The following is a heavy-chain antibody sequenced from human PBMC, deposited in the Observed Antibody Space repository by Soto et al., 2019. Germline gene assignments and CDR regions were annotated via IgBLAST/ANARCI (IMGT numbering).Heavy chain of an antibody. CDR2: ISGSGGST. CDR1: GFTFSSYA. Sequence: EVQLLESGGGLVQPGGYLRLSCAASGFTFSSYAMSWVRQAPGKGLEWVSAISGSGGSTSYADSVKGRFTNSRNTSKNTLYLQMNSLRAEDTAVYYCAKELHTSSGWSQVIYWGQGTLVTVSS. J-gene: IGHJ4*02. V-gene: IGHV3-23*01. D-gene: IGHD6-19*01. CDR3: AKELHTSSGWSQVIY.